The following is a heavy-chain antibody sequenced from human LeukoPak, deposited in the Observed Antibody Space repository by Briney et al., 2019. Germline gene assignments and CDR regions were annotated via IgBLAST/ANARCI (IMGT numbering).Heavy chain of an antibody. Sequence: SETLSLTCTVSGGSISSSSYYWGWIRQPPGKGLEWIGSIYYSGSTYYNPSLKSRVTISVDTSKNQFSLKLSSVTAADTAVYYCAREQLVPSNIDYWGQGTLVTVSS. V-gene: IGHV4-39*07. D-gene: IGHD6-6*01. CDR1: GGSISSSSYY. CDR3: AREQLVPSNIDY. CDR2: IYYSGST. J-gene: IGHJ4*02.